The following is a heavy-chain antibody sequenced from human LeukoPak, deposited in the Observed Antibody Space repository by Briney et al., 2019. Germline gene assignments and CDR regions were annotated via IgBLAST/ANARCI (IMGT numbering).Heavy chain of an antibody. V-gene: IGHV3-23*01. CDR1: EFTFSTFA. CDR3: ATYRQVLLPFES. J-gene: IGHJ4*02. CDR2: IFPSGGEI. D-gene: IGHD2-8*02. Sequence: GGSLRLSCAASEFTFSTFAMIWVRQPPGKGPEWVSSIFPSGGEIHYADSVRGRFTISRDNSKSTLSLQMNSLRAEDTAIYYCATYRQVLLPFESWGQGTLVTVSS.